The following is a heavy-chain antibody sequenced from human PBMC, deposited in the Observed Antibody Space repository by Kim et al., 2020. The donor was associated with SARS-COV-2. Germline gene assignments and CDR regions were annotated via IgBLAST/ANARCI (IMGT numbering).Heavy chain of an antibody. Sequence: GGSLRLSCAASEFTFNTYAMSWVRQAPGKGLEWVSFISSSGADTYYADSVKGRFTISRDNSNNTLYLQMTSLRADDTAVYFCVRDYYDISGYFDYWGQGT. J-gene: IGHJ4*02. CDR2: ISSSGADT. V-gene: IGHV3-23*01. CDR1: EFTFNTYA. D-gene: IGHD3-22*01. CDR3: VRDYYDISGYFDY.